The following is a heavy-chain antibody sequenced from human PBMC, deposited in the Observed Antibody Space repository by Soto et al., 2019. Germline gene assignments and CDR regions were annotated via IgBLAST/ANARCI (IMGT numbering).Heavy chain of an antibody. J-gene: IGHJ4*02. D-gene: IGHD3-22*01. CDR3: ARADSSGYYPFDY. V-gene: IGHV4-38-2*01. CDR1: GYSISSGYY. Sequence: PSETLSLTCAVSGYSISSGYYWGWIRQPPGKGLEWIGSIYHSGSTYYNPSLKSRVTISVDTSKNQFSLKLSSVTAADTAVYYCARADSSGYYPFDYWGQGTLVTVSS. CDR2: IYHSGST.